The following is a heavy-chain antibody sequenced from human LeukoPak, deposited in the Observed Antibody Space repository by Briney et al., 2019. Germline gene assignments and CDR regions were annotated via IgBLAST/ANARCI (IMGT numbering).Heavy chain of an antibody. CDR1: GFTFSDYY. V-gene: IGHV3-11*06. D-gene: IGHD1-1*01. CDR2: ISPTSSYT. J-gene: IGHJ4*02. Sequence: GGSLRLSCAASGFTFSDYYMSWIRQAPGKGLEWVSYISPTSSYTNYADSLKGRFTISRDNAKNSLFLQMNVLRAEDTAVYYCARNTGTYDYWGQGTLVTVSS. CDR3: ARNTGTYDY.